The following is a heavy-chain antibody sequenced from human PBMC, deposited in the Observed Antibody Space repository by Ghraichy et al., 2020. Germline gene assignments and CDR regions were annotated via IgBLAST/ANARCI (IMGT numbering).Heavy chain of an antibody. Sequence: GGSLRLSCAVSGFSVTSNYMNWVRQAPGKGLEWVSVIYSSGSTKYADSVKGRFTISRDNSKNTLYLQMSSLRVGDTGVYYCAREKYSSSAFVYYGMDVWGQGTTVTVSS. CDR3: AREKYSSSAFVYYGMDV. D-gene: IGHD6-6*01. CDR1: GFSVTSNY. CDR2: IYSSGST. V-gene: IGHV3-66*01. J-gene: IGHJ6*02.